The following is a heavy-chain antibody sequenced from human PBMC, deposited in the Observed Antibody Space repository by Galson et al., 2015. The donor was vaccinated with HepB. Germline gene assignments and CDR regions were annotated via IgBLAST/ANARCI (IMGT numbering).Heavy chain of an antibody. J-gene: IGHJ5*02. Sequence: SLRLSCAASGFPFNNAWMPWVRQAPGRGLEWVGRIKSKTDGETTDYAAPVKGRFAISRDDSKNRLYLQMNSLKTEDTAVYYCTTDVYYSTYWSWLDPWGQGTLVTVSS. CDR2: IKSKTDGETT. CDR1: GFPFNNAW. V-gene: IGHV3-15*01. CDR3: TTDVYYSTYWSWLDP. D-gene: IGHD2-8*02.